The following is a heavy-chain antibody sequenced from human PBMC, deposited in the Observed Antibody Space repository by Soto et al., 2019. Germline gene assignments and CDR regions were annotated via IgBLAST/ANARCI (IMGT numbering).Heavy chain of an antibody. D-gene: IGHD6-19*01. Sequence: QVTLKESGPVLVKPTEPLTLTCTVSGFSLSNARMGVSWIRQPPGKALEWLAHIFSNDEKSYSTSLKSRLTISKDSSKSQVVLTMTNMDPVDTPTYYCAREMKQWLVHGGYYYYGMDVWGQGTTVTVSS. J-gene: IGHJ6*02. V-gene: IGHV2-26*01. CDR3: AREMKQWLVHGGYYYYGMDV. CDR1: GFSLSNARMG. CDR2: IFSNDEK.